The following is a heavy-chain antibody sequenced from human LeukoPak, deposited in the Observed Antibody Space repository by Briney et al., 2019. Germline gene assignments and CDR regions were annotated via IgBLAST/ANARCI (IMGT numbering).Heavy chain of an antibody. Sequence: PGGSLRLSCAASGFTFNHFAMHWVRQAPGKGLEWVAVISYDGSNKYYADSVKGRFTISRDNSKNTLYLQMNSLRAEDTAVYYCAVGGYSSSSVPFDYWGQGTLVTVSS. J-gene: IGHJ4*02. CDR2: ISYDGSNK. CDR3: AVGGYSSSSVPFDY. CDR1: GFTFNHFA. D-gene: IGHD6-6*01. V-gene: IGHV3-30-3*01.